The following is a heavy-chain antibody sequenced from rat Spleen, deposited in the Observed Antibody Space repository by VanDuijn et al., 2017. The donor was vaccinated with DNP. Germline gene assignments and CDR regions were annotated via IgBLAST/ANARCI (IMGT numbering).Heavy chain of an antibody. J-gene: IGHJ2*01. CDR2: ISTGGGNT. V-gene: IGHV5S13*01. Sequence: EVQLVESGGGPVQPGRSLKLSCVASGLIFSNYGMAWVRQAPTKGLEWVASISTGGGNTYYRDSVKGRFTISRNNAKSTLYLQMDSLRSEDTATYYCAGRPPPTRGPFDYWGQGVMVTVSS. D-gene: IGHD1-4*01. CDR3: AGRPPPTRGPFDY. CDR1: GLIFSNYG.